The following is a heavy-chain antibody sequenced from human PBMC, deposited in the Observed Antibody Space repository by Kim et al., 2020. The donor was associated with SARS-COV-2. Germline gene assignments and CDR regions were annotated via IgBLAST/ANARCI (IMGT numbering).Heavy chain of an antibody. D-gene: IGHD4-17*01. V-gene: IGHV3-23*01. CDR3: ANRGLHGAHYFDY. CDR2: SGGGGGT. J-gene: IGHJ4*02. CDR1: GFTFSSSA. Sequence: GGSLRLSCAASGFTFSSSAMSWVRQAPGTGLEWVSTSGGGGGTFYPDSVKGRFTISRDNSKHTLYLQMNSLRAEDTAVYYCANRGLHGAHYFDYRGQGT.